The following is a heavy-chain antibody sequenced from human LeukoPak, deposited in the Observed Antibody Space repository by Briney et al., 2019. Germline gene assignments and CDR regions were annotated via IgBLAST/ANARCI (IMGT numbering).Heavy chain of an antibody. V-gene: IGHV3-23*01. CDR1: GFTFSNYA. Sequence: PGGSLRLSCAASGFTFSNYAMTWVRQAPGKGLEWVSTLSGSGGSTYFGDSVKGRFTISRDNSKNRLYLKMNSLRAEDTGVYYCAKEATVTPGNVNWFDTWGQGTLVTVSS. CDR3: AKEATVTPGNVNWFDT. J-gene: IGHJ5*02. D-gene: IGHD4-17*01. CDR2: LSGSGGST.